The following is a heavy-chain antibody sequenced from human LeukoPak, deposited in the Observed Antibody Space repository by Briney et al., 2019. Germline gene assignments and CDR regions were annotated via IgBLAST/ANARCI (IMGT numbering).Heavy chain of an antibody. V-gene: IGHV1-58*01. J-gene: IGHJ5*02. CDR1: GFTFTSSA. Sequence: ASVKVSCKASGFTFTSSAVQWVRQARGQRLEWIGWIVVGSGNTNYAQKFQERVTITRDMSTSTAYMELSSLRSEDTAVCYCAADRITVFGVVPGFDPWGQGTLVTVSS. CDR3: AADRITVFGVVPGFDP. CDR2: IVVGSGNT. D-gene: IGHD3-3*01.